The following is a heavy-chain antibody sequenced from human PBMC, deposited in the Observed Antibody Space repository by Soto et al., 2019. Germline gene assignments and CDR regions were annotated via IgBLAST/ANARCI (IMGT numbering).Heavy chain of an antibody. CDR3: ARDRDDFWSGSRGMDV. CDR1: GFTVSSNY. J-gene: IGHJ6*02. D-gene: IGHD3-3*01. V-gene: IGHV3-53*01. Sequence: PXGSLRLNCAASGFTVSSNYMSWVRQAPGKGLEWVSVIYIGGSTYYADSVKGRFTISRDNSKNTLYLQMNSLRAEDTAVYYCARDRDDFWSGSRGMDVWGQGTTVTVSS. CDR2: IYIGGST.